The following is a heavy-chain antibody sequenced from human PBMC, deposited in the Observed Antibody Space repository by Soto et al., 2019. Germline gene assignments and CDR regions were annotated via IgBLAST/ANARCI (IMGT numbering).Heavy chain of an antibody. CDR3: ARVRGTLFGITGTTGYYYYGMDV. J-gene: IGHJ6*02. CDR1: GFTFSSYA. V-gene: IGHV3-30-3*01. CDR2: ISYDGSNK. D-gene: IGHD1-7*01. Sequence: GGSLRLSCAASGFTFSSYAMHWVRQAPGKGLEWVAVISYDGSNKYYADSVKGRFTISRDNSKNTLYLQMNSLRAEDTAVYYCARVRGTLFGITGTTGYYYYGMDVWGQRTTVTVSS.